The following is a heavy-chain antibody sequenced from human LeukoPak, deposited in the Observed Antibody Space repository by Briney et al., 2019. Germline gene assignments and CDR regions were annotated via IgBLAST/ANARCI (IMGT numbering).Heavy chain of an antibody. Sequence: ASVKVSCKASGYTFTSYYMHWVRQAPGQGLEWVGIINPSGGSTSYAQKFQGRVTMTRDTSTSTVYMELSGLRSEDTAVYYCARATPHYFDSSGYSWDYWGQGTLVTVSS. CDR3: ARATPHYFDSSGYSWDY. J-gene: IGHJ4*02. V-gene: IGHV1-46*01. CDR2: INPSGGST. CDR1: GYTFTSYY. D-gene: IGHD3-22*01.